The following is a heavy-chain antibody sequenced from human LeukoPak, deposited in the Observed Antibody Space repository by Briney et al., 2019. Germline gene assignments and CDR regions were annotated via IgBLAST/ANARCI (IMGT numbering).Heavy chain of an antibody. CDR2: ISSNGVST. CDR3: VKSSGGGIAAAGTAYY. D-gene: IGHD6-13*01. V-gene: IGHV3-64D*06. J-gene: IGHJ4*02. CDR1: GXTFSSYA. Sequence: PGGSLRLSCSASGXTFSSYAMHWVRQAPGKGLESVSAISSNGVSTYYADSVKGRFTISRDNSKNTLYLQMSSLRAEDTAVYYCVKSSGGGIAAAGTAYYWGQGTLVTVSS.